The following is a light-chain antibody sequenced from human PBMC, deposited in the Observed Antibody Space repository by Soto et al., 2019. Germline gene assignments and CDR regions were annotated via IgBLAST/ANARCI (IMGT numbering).Light chain of an antibody. CDR1: QSLLHSNGYNY. J-gene: IGKJ1*01. V-gene: IGKV2-28*01. CDR2: FGS. Sequence: DIVMTQSPLSLPVTPGEPASISCRSSQSLLHSNGYNYLDWYLQKPGQSPQLLIYFGSHRASGVPDRFSGSGSGTDFTLKISRVEAEDVGVYYCMQALQSSWTFGQGTKVEIK. CDR3: MQALQSSWT.